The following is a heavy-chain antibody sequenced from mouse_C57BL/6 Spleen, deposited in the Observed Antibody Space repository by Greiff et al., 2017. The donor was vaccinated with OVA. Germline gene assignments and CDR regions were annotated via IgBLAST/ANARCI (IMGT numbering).Heavy chain of an antibody. CDR3: ARPVSGSSSWYFDY. D-gene: IGHD1-1*01. CDR1: GFTFSSYA. Sequence: EVKLMESGGGLVKPGGSLKLSCAASGFTFSSYAMSWVRQTPEKRLEWVATISDGGSYTYYPDNVKGRFTISRDNAKNNLYLQMSHLKSEDTAMYYCARPVSGSSSWYFDYWGQGTTLTVSS. J-gene: IGHJ2*01. V-gene: IGHV5-4*03. CDR2: ISDGGSYT.